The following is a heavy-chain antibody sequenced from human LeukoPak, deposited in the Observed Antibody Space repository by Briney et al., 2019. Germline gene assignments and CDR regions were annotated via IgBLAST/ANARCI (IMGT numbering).Heavy chain of an antibody. J-gene: IGHJ4*02. Sequence: GGSVRLPCGASGLTFSSYEMLWARQARGKGREEGAYISSSGSNIYYADSVKGRFAISSDNAKNSLYLQMNSLRAEGTAVYYCASMGVFDYWGQGTLVTVSS. CDR2: ISSSGSNI. CDR3: ASMGVFDY. V-gene: IGHV3-48*03. D-gene: IGHD3-10*01. CDR1: GLTFSSYE.